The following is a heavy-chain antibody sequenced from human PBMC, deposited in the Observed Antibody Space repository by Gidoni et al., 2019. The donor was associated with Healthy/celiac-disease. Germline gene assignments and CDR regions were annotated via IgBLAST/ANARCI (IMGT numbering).Heavy chain of an antibody. CDR3: ARGVDDILTGYDGDGWFDP. CDR2: ISSSSSYI. D-gene: IGHD3-9*01. CDR1: GFTFSSYS. V-gene: IGHV3-21*01. Sequence: EVQLVESGGGLVKPGGSLRLSCAASGFTFSSYSMNWVRQAPGKGLEWVSSISSSSSYIYYADSVKGRFTISRDNAKNSLYLQMNSLRAEDTAVYYCARGVDDILTGYDGDGWFDPWGQGTLVTVSS. J-gene: IGHJ5*02.